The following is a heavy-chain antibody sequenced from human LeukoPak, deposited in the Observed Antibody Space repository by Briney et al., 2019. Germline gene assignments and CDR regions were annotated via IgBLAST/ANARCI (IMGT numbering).Heavy chain of an antibody. Sequence: PGGSLRLSCEASGFTFSSYGMHWVRQAPGKGLEWAAVIWHDGVNKYYAASVKGRFTISRDNSKNTLYLQMNSLRAEDTAVYYCAKHFSHYDILTGYYESYYYYGMDVWGQGTTVTVSS. CDR1: GFTFSSYG. J-gene: IGHJ6*02. V-gene: IGHV3-33*06. CDR2: IWHDGVNK. D-gene: IGHD3-9*01. CDR3: AKHFSHYDILTGYYESYYYYGMDV.